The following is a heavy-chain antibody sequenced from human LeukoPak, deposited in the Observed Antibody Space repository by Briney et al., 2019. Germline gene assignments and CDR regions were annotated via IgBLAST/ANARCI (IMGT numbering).Heavy chain of an antibody. CDR3: ARAGSWKLNFDY. J-gene: IGHJ4*02. CDR1: GGSISSYY. CDR2: IYYSGST. D-gene: IGHD6-13*01. V-gene: IGHV4-59*01. Sequence: PSETLSLTCTVSGGSISSYYWSWIRQPPGKGLEWIGYIYYSGSTNYNPSLKTRVTISVDTSKNQFSLKLSSVTAADTAVYYCARAGSWKLNFDYWGQGTLVTVSS.